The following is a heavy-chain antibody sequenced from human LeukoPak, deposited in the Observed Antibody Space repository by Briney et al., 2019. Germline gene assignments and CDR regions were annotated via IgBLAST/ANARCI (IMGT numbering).Heavy chain of an antibody. J-gene: IGHJ4*02. CDR1: GFTFSDAW. CDR3: SAGTGRSDFDY. CDR2: IKSETNGGTI. D-gene: IGHD1-1*01. Sequence: PGGSLRLSCAASGFTFSDAWVSWVRQAPGKGLEWIGRIKSETNGGTIDYAALVNGRFTLSRDDSKHTLDLQMNSLKTEDTGVYYCSAGTGRSDFDYWGQGTLVIVSS. V-gene: IGHV3-15*01.